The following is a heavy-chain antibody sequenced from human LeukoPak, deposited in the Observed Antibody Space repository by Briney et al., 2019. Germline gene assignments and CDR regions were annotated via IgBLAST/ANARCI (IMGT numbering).Heavy chain of an antibody. D-gene: IGHD3-10*01. V-gene: IGHV3-23*01. Sequence: GGSLRLSCAASGFTFSSYAMSWVRQAPGKGLEWVSAISGSGGSTYYADSVKGRFTISRDNSKNTLYLQMNSLRAEDTAVYYCAKALGITMVRGVTYYYGMDVWGQGTTVTVSS. CDR1: GFTFSSYA. CDR2: ISGSGGST. CDR3: AKALGITMVRGVTYYYGMDV. J-gene: IGHJ6*02.